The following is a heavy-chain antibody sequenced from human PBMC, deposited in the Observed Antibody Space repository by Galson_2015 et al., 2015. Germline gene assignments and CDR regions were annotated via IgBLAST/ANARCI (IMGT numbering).Heavy chain of an antibody. J-gene: IGHJ6*02. V-gene: IGHV3-15*01. D-gene: IGHD3-16*01. CDR3: TTDWGRLFPHYYYYGMDV. CDR2: IKSKTDGGTT. Sequence: SLRFSCAASGFTFSNAWMSWVRQAPGKGLEWVGRIKSKTDGGTTDYAAPVKGRFTISRDDSKNTLYLQMNSLKTEDTAVYYCTTDWGRLFPHYYYYGMDVWGQGTTVTVSS. CDR1: GFTFSNAW.